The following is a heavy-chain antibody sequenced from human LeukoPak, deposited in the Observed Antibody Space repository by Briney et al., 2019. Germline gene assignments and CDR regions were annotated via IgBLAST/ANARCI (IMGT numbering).Heavy chain of an antibody. V-gene: IGHV3-21*01. CDR2: ISSSSSYI. CDR1: GGSISSYY. CDR3: ARLDIVVVVAAGNYYYYYMDV. D-gene: IGHD2-15*01. J-gene: IGHJ6*03. Sequence: PSETLSLTCTVSGGSISSYYWSWVRQAPGKGLEWVSSISSSSSYIYYADSVKGRFTISRDNAKNSLYLQMNSLRAEDTAVYYCARLDIVVVVAAGNYYYYYMDVWGKGTTVTVSS.